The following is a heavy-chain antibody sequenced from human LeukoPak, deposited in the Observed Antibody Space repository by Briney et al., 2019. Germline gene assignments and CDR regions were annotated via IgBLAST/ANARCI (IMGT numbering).Heavy chain of an antibody. V-gene: IGHV3-30*18. CDR2: ISYDESDK. CDR1: GFTFSNYG. CDR3: AKTAAGSKSDFDY. Sequence: GGSLRLSCAASGFTFSNYGMHWVRQAPGKGLEWVAVISYDESDKYYADSVKGRFTISRDNSKNTLYLQMNSLRPEDTAVYYCAKTAAGSKSDFDYWGQGTLVTVSS. J-gene: IGHJ4*02. D-gene: IGHD6-13*01.